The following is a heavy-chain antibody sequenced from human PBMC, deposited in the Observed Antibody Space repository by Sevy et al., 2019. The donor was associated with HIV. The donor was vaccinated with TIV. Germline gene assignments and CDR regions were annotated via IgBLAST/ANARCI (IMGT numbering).Heavy chain of an antibody. CDR1: GDSVSSNSAA. CDR2: TYYRSKWYN. Sequence: KQSQTLSLTCAISGDSVSSNSAAWNWIRQSPSRGLEWLGRTYYRSKWYNDYAVSVKSRITINPDTSNNQFSLQLNSVTPEETAVYYCARAGGVGYCSGGSCYSSYYYFYGMDVWGQGTTVTVSS. V-gene: IGHV6-1*01. J-gene: IGHJ6*02. CDR3: ARAGGVGYCSGGSCYSSYYYFYGMDV. D-gene: IGHD2-15*01.